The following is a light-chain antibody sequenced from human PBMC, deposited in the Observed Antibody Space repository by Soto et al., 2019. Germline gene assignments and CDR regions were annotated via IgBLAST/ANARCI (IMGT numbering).Light chain of an antibody. V-gene: IGLV8-61*01. CDR3: VLYMGSGIYV. Sequence: QTVVTQEPSFSVSPGGSVTLTCGLSSGSVSTSYYPSWYQQTPGQAPRTLIYSTNTRSSGVPDRFSGSILGNKAALTITGAQADDESDYYWVLYMGSGIYVFGTGTKLTVL. CDR1: SGSVSTSYY. CDR2: STN. J-gene: IGLJ1*01.